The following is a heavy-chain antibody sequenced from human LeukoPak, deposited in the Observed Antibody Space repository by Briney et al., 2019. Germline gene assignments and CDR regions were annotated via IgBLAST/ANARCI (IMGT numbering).Heavy chain of an antibody. CDR2: VYPSGTT. Sequence: PSETLSLTCTVSGGSISSGSYYWSWIRQPAGKGLEWIGRVYPSGTTNYNPSLKSRVTISVDTSKNQFSLKLWSVTAADTAVYSCARGQEVVAENYFDYWGQGTLVTVSS. V-gene: IGHV4-61*02. J-gene: IGHJ4*02. CDR1: GGSISSGSYY. CDR3: ARGQEVVAENYFDY. D-gene: IGHD5-12*01.